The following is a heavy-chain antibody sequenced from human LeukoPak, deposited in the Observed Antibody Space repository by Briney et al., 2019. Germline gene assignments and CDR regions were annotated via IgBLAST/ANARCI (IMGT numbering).Heavy chain of an antibody. CDR2: IIPIFGTA. CDR1: GGTFSSYA. V-gene: IGHV1-69*01. D-gene: IGHD2-2*01. J-gene: IGHJ6*03. CDR3: AGAWLCSSTSCIYYYYMDV. Sequence: GSSVKVSCKASGGTFSSYAISWVRQAPGQGLEWMGGIIPIFGTANYAQKFQGRVTITADESTSTAYMELSSLRSEDTAVYYCAGAWLCSSTSCIYYYYMDVWGKGTTVTVSS.